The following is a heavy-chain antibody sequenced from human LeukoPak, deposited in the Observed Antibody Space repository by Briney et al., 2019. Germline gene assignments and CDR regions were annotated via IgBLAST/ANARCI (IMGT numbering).Heavy chain of an antibody. V-gene: IGHV3-30-3*01. J-gene: IGHJ5*02. CDR3: ARDGPTNWFDP. CDR1: GFTFSSYA. CDR2: ISYDGSNK. Sequence: GGSLRLSCAASGFTFSSYAMHWVRQAPGKGLEWVAVISYDGSNKYYADSVKGRFTISRDNSKNTLYLQMNSLRAEDTAAYYCARDGPTNWFDPWGQGTLVTVSS.